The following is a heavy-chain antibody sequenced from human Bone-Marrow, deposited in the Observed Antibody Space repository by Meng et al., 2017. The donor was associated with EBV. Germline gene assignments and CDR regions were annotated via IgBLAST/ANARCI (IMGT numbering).Heavy chain of an antibody. CDR2: IYHSGST. D-gene: IGHD2/OR15-2a*01. J-gene: IGHJ4*02. CDR1: GGSISSGDYS. CDR3: ARGNTFPEYYFGY. V-gene: IGHV4-30-2*01. Sequence: QLQLQEAGSGPVKPSQTLSLTCAVSGGSISSGDYSWSWIRQPPGKGLEWIGNIYHSGSTFYNSSLNSRVTISVDRSKNQFSLKLTSVTAADTAVYYCARGNTFPEYYFGYWGQGTLVTVSS.